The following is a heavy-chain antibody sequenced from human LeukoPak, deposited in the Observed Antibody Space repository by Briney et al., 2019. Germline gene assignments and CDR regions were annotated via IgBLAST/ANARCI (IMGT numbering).Heavy chain of an antibody. CDR3: ARDMATEGYCSSTSCPFDY. CDR2: INTDGSST. V-gene: IGHV3-74*01. D-gene: IGHD2-2*01. Sequence: GGSLRLSCAASGFTFSSYWMHWVRQAPGKGLVWVSRINTDGSSTSYADSVKGRFTISSDNAKNTLYLQMNSLRAEDTAVYYCARDMATEGYCSSTSCPFDYWGQGTLVTVSS. J-gene: IGHJ4*02. CDR1: GFTFSSYW.